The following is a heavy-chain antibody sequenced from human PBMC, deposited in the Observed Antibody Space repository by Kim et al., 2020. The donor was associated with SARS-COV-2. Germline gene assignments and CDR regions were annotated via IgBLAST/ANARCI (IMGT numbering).Heavy chain of an antibody. D-gene: IGHD2-8*01. CDR1: GFKFDIYS. CDR2: ITSSSSTI. Sequence: GGSLRLSCAASGFKFDIYSMNWVRQAPGKGLEWVAYITSSSSTIYYSDSVKGRYTISRDHAKNSLDRQMNSLREEDTALYYCERGLQWAFDFWGQGSLVTVSS. V-gene: IGHV3-48*02. J-gene: IGHJ4*02. CDR3: ERGLQWAFDF.